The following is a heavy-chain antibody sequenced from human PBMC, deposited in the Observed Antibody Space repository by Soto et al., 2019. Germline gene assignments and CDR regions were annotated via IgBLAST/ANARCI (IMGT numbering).Heavy chain of an antibody. D-gene: IGHD3-3*01. Sequence: EVQLLESGGGLVQPGGSLRLSCAASGFTFSSYAMSWVRQSPGKGLEWFSAISGSGGSTYYADSVKGRFTISRDNSKNTLYLQMNSLRAEDTAVYYCAKEGYYDFWSGYLFDYWGQGTLVTVSS. V-gene: IGHV3-23*01. CDR2: ISGSGGST. J-gene: IGHJ4*02. CDR3: AKEGYYDFWSGYLFDY. CDR1: GFTFSSYA.